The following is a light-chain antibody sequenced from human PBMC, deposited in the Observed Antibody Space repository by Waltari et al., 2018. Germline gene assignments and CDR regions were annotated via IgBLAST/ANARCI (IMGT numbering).Light chain of an antibody. CDR1: QTIGTY. Sequence: VVLTQSPVTLSLSPGETATLSCRASQTIGTYLAWYQHNLGQSPRLLIYDASTRATGIPARFSVSGSGTDFTLTISGLEAEDSAFYYCQQRYNWPPLTFGGGTKVQTK. CDR3: QQRYNWPPLT. V-gene: IGKV3-11*01. CDR2: DAS. J-gene: IGKJ4*01.